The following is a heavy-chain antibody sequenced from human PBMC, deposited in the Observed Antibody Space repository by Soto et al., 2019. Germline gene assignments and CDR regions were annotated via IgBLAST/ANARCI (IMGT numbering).Heavy chain of an antibody. Sequence: GGSLRLSCAASGFTFSTYWVHWVRQDPGKGLVWVSRINGDGTTTDYADSVKGRFTISRDNAKNTLYLQMNSLRVEDTAVYYCATAGAFRFDHWGQGTLVTVSS. D-gene: IGHD1-26*01. CDR1: GFTFSTYW. J-gene: IGHJ4*02. CDR3: ATAGAFRFDH. V-gene: IGHV3-74*01. CDR2: INGDGTTT.